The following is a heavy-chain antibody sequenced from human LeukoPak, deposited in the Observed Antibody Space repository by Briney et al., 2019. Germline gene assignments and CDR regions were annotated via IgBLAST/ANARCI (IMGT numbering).Heavy chain of an antibody. D-gene: IGHD2-15*01. CDR3: ARGGGYCSGGSCYSIWYFDL. CDR1: GGSISSGGYS. J-gene: IGHJ2*01. CDR2: IYHSGST. Sequence: SETLSLTCAVSGGSISSGGYSWSWIRQPPGKGLEWIGYIYHSGSTYYNPSLKGRVPISIDRAKYQFSLKLSSVTAADTAVYYCARGGGYCSGGSCYSIWYFDLWGRGTLVTVSS. V-gene: IGHV4-30-2*01.